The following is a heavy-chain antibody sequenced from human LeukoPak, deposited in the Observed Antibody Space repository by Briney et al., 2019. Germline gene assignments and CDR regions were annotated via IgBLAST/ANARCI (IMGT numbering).Heavy chain of an antibody. CDR2: IKQDGSDK. D-gene: IGHD6-19*01. CDR1: GFNFSSHW. J-gene: IGHJ3*02. CDR3: AKAGWKASSGWYEYAFDI. Sequence: GGSLRLSCAASGFNFSSHWMSWVRQAPGKGLEWVANIKQDGSDKYYVDSVRGRFTISRDNAKDSLYLQMNSLRAEDSAVYYCAKAGWKASSGWYEYAFDIWGQGTMVTVSS. V-gene: IGHV3-7*01.